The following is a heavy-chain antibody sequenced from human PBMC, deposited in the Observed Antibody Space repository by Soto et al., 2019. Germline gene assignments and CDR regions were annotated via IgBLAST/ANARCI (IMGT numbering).Heavy chain of an antibody. V-gene: IGHV2-5*01. CDR3: AHRSLITMVRGAQPYDY. Sequence: SGPTLVNPTQTLTLTCTFSGFSLSTSGVAVGWIRQPPGKALEWLALIYWNDDKRYSPSLKSRLTITKDTSKNQVVLTMTNMDPVDTATYYCAHRSLITMVRGAQPYDYWGQRTLVTVSS. CDR1: GFSLSTSGVA. J-gene: IGHJ4*02. D-gene: IGHD3-10*01. CDR2: IYWNDDK.